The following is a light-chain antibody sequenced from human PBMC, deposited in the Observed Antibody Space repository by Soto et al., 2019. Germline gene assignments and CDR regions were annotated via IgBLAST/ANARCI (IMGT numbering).Light chain of an antibody. J-gene: IGLJ1*01. CDR3: AAWDNSLNGGV. CDR1: SSNIGSNT. Sequence: QSVLTQPPSASGTPGQRVTISCSGSSSNIGSNTVNWYQQLPGTAPKLLIYSNNQRPSGVPDRFSGSKSGTSASLAISGLQSEVEADYYCAAWDNSLNGGVFGTGTKVTVL. V-gene: IGLV1-44*01. CDR2: SNN.